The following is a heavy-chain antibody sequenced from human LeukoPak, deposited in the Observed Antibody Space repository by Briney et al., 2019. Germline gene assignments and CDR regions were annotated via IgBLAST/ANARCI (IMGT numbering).Heavy chain of an antibody. Sequence: TGGSLRLSCAASGFTFSNAWMSWVRQVPGKGLDWVGRIKSKTNGGTTDHAAPAKGRFTISRDDSKSTLYLQMNSLKTEDTAVYYCTYYYDSSTYYHVDYWGQGTLVTVSS. CDR1: GFTFSNAW. V-gene: IGHV3-15*01. D-gene: IGHD3-22*01. CDR3: TYYYDSSTYYHVDY. J-gene: IGHJ4*02. CDR2: IKSKTNGGTT.